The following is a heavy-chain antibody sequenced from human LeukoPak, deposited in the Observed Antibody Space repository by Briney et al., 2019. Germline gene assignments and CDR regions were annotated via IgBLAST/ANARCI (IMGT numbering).Heavy chain of an antibody. Sequence: SETLSLTCTVSGGSISSYYWSWIRQPPGKGLEWIGYIYYSGSTNYNPSLKSRVTISVDTSKNQFSLKLSSVTAADTAVYYCARVFWTSMVRGPLVDPWGQGTLVTVSS. CDR2: IYYSGST. V-gene: IGHV4-59*01. CDR3: ARVFWTSMVRGPLVDP. D-gene: IGHD3-10*01. J-gene: IGHJ5*02. CDR1: GGSISSYY.